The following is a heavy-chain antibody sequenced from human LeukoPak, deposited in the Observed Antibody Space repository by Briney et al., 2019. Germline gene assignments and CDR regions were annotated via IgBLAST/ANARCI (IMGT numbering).Heavy chain of an antibody. J-gene: IGHJ5*02. V-gene: IGHV4-39*01. Sequence: TPSETLSLTCTVSGGFISSDNYYWGWIRQPPGKGLELIGSINYSGSTYYHPSLRSRFTIFVDTSKIQFSLRLNSVTAADTAVYYCARRPFGVGWFDPWGQGTLVTVSS. CDR1: GGFISSDNYY. CDR2: INYSGST. CDR3: ARRPFGVGWFDP. D-gene: IGHD3-3*01.